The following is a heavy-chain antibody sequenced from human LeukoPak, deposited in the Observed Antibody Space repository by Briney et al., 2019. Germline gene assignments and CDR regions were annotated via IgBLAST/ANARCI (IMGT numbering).Heavy chain of an antibody. CDR2: ISAYNGNT. CDR3: ARDMITMVRGVILSAGVQYYYYYGMDV. V-gene: IGHV1-18*01. CDR1: GYTFTSYG. D-gene: IGHD3-10*01. Sequence: ASVKVSCKASGYTFTSYGISWVRQAPGQGLEWMGWISAYNGNTNYAQKLQGRVTMTTDTSTSTAYMELRSLRSDDTAVYYSARDMITMVRGVILSAGVQYYYYYGMDVWGQGTTVTVSS. J-gene: IGHJ6*02.